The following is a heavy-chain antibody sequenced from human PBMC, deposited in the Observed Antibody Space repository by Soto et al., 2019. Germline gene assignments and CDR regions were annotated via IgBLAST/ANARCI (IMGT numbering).Heavy chain of an antibody. V-gene: IGHV1-18*01. J-gene: IGHJ4*02. CDR1: GYTFTSYG. D-gene: IGHD3-22*01. CDR2: ISAYNGNT. CDR3: ARVGGIVVVPHFDY. Sequence: ASVKVSCKASGYTFTSYGISWVRQAPGQGLEWMGWISAYNGNTNYAQKLQGRVTMTTDTSTSTAYMELRILRSDDTAVYYCARVGGIVVVPHFDYWGQGTLVTVSS.